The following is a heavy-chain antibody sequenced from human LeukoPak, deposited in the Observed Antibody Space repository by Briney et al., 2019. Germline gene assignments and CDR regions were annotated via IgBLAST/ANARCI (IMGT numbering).Heavy chain of an antibody. CDR3: ARSLLGDFDY. J-gene: IGHJ4*02. Sequence: SQTLSLXCTVSGGSISSGDYYWRWIRQPPGKGLEWIGYIYYSGSTYYNPSLKSRVTISVDTSKNQFSLKLSSVTAADTAVYYCARSLLGDFDYWGQGTLVTVSS. V-gene: IGHV4-30-4*08. CDR1: GGSISSGDYY. D-gene: IGHD3-16*01. CDR2: IYYSGST.